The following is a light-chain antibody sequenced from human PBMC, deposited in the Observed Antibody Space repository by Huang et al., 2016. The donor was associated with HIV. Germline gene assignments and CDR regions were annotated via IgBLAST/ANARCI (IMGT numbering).Light chain of an antibody. CDR2: GAS. Sequence: DIVMTQSPATLSASPGARVTLSCRASQSVSSSLAWFQQKPGQPPRLLIYGASTRATGIPPRFSGSGSETEFTLTINSLQSEDFAFYYCQQYNNWPPDPTFGQGTKLDI. CDR3: QQYNNWPPDPT. J-gene: IGKJ2*01. V-gene: IGKV3-15*01. CDR1: QSVSSS.